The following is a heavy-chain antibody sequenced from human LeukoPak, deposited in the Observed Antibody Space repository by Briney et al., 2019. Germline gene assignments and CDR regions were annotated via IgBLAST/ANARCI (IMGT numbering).Heavy chain of an antibody. CDR3: ARVKERTKATIPDYFQH. CDR1: GYTFTGYY. D-gene: IGHD4-17*01. CDR2: INPDSGGT. V-gene: IGHV1-2*02. J-gene: IGHJ1*01. Sequence: ASVKVSCKASGYTFTGYYMHWVRQAPGQGLEWMGWINPDSGGTNYGKNFQGRVTMTRDTSISIVYMEMNRLRSDDTAVYYCARVKERTKATIPDYFQHWGQGTLVTVSS.